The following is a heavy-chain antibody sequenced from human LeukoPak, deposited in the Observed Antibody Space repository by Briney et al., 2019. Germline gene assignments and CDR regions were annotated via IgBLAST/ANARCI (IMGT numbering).Heavy chain of an antibody. CDR2: IRYDGSKK. CDR1: GFTFSSYG. D-gene: IGHD1-1*01. V-gene: IGHV3-33*01. J-gene: IGHJ4*02. CDR3: VRTGETERFEY. Sequence: GRSLRLSCAASGFTFSSYGMHWVRQAPGKGLEWVALIRYDGSKKDYGDSVKGRFTISRDNSKNMVYLQMNSLRVEDTAMYYCVRTGETERFEYWGQGALVTVSS.